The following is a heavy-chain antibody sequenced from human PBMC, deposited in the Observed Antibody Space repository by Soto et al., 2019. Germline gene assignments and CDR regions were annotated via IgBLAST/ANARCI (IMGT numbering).Heavy chain of an antibody. CDR1: GFTFSSYG. CDR2: IWYDGSNK. V-gene: IGHV3-33*01. J-gene: IGHJ5*02. CDR3: ARDYPSYSIYGDLGSDWFDP. Sequence: GGSLRLSCAASGFTFSSYGMHWVRQAPGKGLEWVAVIWYDGSNKYYADSVKGRFTISRDNSKNTLYLQMNSLRAEDTAVYYCARDYPSYSIYGDLGSDWFDPWGQGTLVTVSS. D-gene: IGHD4-17*01.